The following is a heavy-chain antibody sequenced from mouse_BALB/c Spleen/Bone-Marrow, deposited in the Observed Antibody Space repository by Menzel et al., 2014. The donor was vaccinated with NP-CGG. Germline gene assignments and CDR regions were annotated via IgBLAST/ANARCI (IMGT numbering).Heavy chain of an antibody. J-gene: IGHJ2*01. CDR2: INSNGGST. CDR1: GFTFSSYG. V-gene: IGHV5-6-3*01. Sequence: EVMLVESGGGLVQPGGSLKLSCAASGFTFSSYGMSWVRQTPDKRLELVATINSNGGSTYYPDSVKGRFTISRDNAKNTLYLQMSSLKSEDTAMYYCAGDYYGSSFDYWGQGTTLTVSS. CDR3: AGDYYGSSFDY. D-gene: IGHD1-1*01.